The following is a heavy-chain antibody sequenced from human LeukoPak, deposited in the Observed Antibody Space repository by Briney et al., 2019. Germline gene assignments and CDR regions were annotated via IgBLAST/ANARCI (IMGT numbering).Heavy chain of an antibody. D-gene: IGHD1-26*01. V-gene: IGHV1-18*01. J-gene: IGHJ4*02. CDR1: GYTFTTSY. Sequence: ASVKVSCKSSGYTFTTSYINWVRQAPGQGREWMGWVSAYNGKTSYAQKFQGRVNMTTDSSTSTAYLDLTSLRSDDTAVYYCARGGTYYPCIDFWGQGTLVTVSS. CDR2: VSAYNGKT. CDR3: ARGGTYYPCIDF.